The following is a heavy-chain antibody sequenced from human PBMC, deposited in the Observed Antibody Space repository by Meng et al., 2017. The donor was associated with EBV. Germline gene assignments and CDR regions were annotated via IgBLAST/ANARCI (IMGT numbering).Heavy chain of an antibody. Sequence: VQLVEFGGGVGQPGMVLRVSYAASGFTFSNYGMHWVRQVPGKGLEWVAAIWYDGTNEYYAASVKGRFTISRDNSKNTVYLQMNSLRAEDTAVYFCARPTQPYSRAPLDYWGQGTLVTVSS. V-gene: IGHV3-33*01. D-gene: IGHD6-13*01. CDR1: GFTFSNYG. CDR2: IWYDGTNE. CDR3: ARPTQPYSRAPLDY. J-gene: IGHJ4*02.